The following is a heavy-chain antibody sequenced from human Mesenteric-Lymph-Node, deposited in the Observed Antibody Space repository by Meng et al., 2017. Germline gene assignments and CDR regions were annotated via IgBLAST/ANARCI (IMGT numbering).Heavy chain of an antibody. CDR1: GYTFTDYY. V-gene: IGHV1-2*06. CDR3: ARGRWGCGTLCEFDY. D-gene: IGHD7-27*01. Sequence: ASVKVSCKSSGYTFTDYYMYWVRQAPGQGLEWMGQINAKSGGTNFAQKFQGRVTMTRDMSISTAYMELSSLRSDDTAVYYCARGRWGCGTLCEFDYWGQGTRVTVSS. CDR2: INAKSGGT. J-gene: IGHJ4*02.